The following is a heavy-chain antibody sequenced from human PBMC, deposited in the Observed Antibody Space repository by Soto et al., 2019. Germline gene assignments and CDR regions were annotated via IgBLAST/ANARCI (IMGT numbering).Heavy chain of an antibody. CDR1: GYTFTSFP. CDR3: ARGGGLDD. V-gene: IGHV1-3*01. J-gene: IGHJ4*02. Sequence: QVQLVQSGAEVKKPGASVKVSCQASGYTFTSFPIHWVRQAPGQGLECMGWINAANGYTRYSQKFQGRVTITRDTSATTAYMDLTSLPSEDTAVYYCARGGGLDDWGQGTLITVSS. D-gene: IGHD3-10*01. CDR2: INAANGYT.